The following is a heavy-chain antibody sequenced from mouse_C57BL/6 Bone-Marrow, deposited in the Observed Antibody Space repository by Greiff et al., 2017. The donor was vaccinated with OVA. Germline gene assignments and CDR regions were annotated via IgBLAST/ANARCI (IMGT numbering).Heavy chain of an antibody. V-gene: IGHV6-3*03. Sequence: EVKLVESGGGLVKPGGSLKLSCAASGFTFSSYAMSWVRQTPEKGLEWVAQIRLKSDNYATHYAESVKGRFTISRDDSKSSVYLQMNNLGAEDTGIYYCTGGLIYYGNYGYFDVWGTGTTVTVSS. D-gene: IGHD2-1*01. J-gene: IGHJ1*03. CDR2: IRLKSDNYAT. CDR3: TGGLIYYGNYGYFDV. CDR1: GFTFSSYA.